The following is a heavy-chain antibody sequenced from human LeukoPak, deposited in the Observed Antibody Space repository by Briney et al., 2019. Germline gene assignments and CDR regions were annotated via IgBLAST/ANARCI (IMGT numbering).Heavy chain of an antibody. CDR3: AKGKWLRLPSSIDY. Sequence: PGRSLRLSCAASGFSFNSHGMHWVRQAPGKGLEWVAVISYDGSNKYYADSVKGRFTISRDNSKNTLYLQMNSLRAEDTAVYYCAKGKWLRLPSSIDYWGQGTLVTVSS. J-gene: IGHJ4*02. V-gene: IGHV3-30*18. D-gene: IGHD5-12*01. CDR1: GFSFNSHG. CDR2: ISYDGSNK.